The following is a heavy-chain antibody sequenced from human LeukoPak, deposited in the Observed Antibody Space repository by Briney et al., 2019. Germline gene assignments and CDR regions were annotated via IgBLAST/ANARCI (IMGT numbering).Heavy chain of an antibody. V-gene: IGHV3-7*03. CDR3: ARGVYALDI. J-gene: IGHJ3*02. Sequence: GGSLRLSCAASGFTFSSYWMTWVRQAPGKGLEWVANINEDGSEMYHVDSVKGRFTISRDNTKNSLFLQMNSLRAEDTAVYYCARGVYALDIWGQGAMVTVSS. CDR2: INEDGSEM. CDR1: GFTFSSYW.